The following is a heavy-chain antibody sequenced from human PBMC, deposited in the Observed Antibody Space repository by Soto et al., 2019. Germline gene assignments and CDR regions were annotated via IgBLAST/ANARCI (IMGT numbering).Heavy chain of an antibody. V-gene: IGHV1-2*04. CDR2: INPNSGGT. CDR3: ARTAAAGTSDYYYGMDV. J-gene: IGHJ6*02. D-gene: IGHD6-13*01. CDR1: GYTFTDYY. Sequence: QVQLVQSGAEVKKPGASVKVSCKASGYTFTDYYMHWVRQAPGQGLEWMGWINPNSGGTNYAQKFQGWFTMTTDTSISTAYMELSRLRSDDTAVYYCARTAAAGTSDYYYGMDVWGQGTTVTVSS.